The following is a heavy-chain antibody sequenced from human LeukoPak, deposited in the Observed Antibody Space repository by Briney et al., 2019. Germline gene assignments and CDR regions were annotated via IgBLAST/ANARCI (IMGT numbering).Heavy chain of an antibody. CDR2: ISAYNGHT. CDR3: ARVAPNRRYCSGGTCLNSFDY. J-gene: IGHJ4*02. CDR1: GYTFTGYY. V-gene: IGHV1-18*04. Sequence: GASVKVSCKASGYTFTGYYMHWVRQAPGQGLEWMGWISAYNGHTNYAQRLQGRVTMTTDTSTSTAYMELRSLRSDDTAVYYCARVAPNRRYCSGGTCLNSFDYWGQGTLVTVSS. D-gene: IGHD2-15*01.